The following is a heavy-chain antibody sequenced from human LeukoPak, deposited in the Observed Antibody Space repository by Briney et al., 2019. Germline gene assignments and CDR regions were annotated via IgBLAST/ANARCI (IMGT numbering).Heavy chain of an antibody. V-gene: IGHV4-61*02. CDR2: IYTSGST. D-gene: IGHD1-26*01. CDR1: GGSISSGSYY. J-gene: IGHJ3*02. Sequence: SGTLSLTCTVSGGSISSGSYYWSWIRQPAGKGLEWMGRIYTSGSTNYNPSLKSRVTISVDTSKNQFSLKLSSVTAADTAVYYCARVGIVGAPRAFDIWGQGTMVTVSS. CDR3: ARVGIVGAPRAFDI.